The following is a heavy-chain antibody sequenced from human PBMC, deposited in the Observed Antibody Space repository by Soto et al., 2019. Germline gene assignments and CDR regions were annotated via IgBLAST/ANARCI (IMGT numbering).Heavy chain of an antibody. Sequence: GSLRLSCAASGFTFSSYAMSWVRQAPGKGLEWVSAISGSGGSTYYADSVKGRFTISRDNSKSTLYLQMNSLRAEDTAVYYCAKSNSSSWYISFLDYWGQGTLVTVSS. CDR3: AKSNSSSWYISFLDY. J-gene: IGHJ4*02. D-gene: IGHD6-13*01. CDR1: GFTFSSYA. CDR2: ISGSGGST. V-gene: IGHV3-23*01.